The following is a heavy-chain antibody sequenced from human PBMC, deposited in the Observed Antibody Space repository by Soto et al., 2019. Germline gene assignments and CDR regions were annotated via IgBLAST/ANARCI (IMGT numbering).Heavy chain of an antibody. CDR1: GYTFTSYD. V-gene: IGHV1-8*01. J-gene: IGHJ5*02. CDR3: ARGIKYGAYSRWFDP. D-gene: IGHD4-17*01. CDR2: MNPNSGNT. Sequence: QVQLVQSGAEVKKPGASVKVSCKASGYTFTSYDINWVRQVTGQGLEYLGWMNPNSGNTAYVQKFQGRVTMTWDTSITTAYMDLSSLRSEDTAVYFCARGIKYGAYSRWFDPWGQGTLVTVSS.